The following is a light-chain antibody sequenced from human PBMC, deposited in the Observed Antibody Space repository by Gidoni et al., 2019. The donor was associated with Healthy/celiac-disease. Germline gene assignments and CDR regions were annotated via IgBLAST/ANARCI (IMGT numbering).Light chain of an antibody. CDR3: QTWGTGIV. CDR2: LNSDGSH. J-gene: IGLJ2*01. CDR1: SGHSSYA. V-gene: IGLV4-69*01. Sequence: QLVLTQSPSASASLGASVKLTCTLSSGHSSYAIAWHQQQPEKGPRYLMKLNSDGSHSKGDGIPDRFSGSSSGADLYPPISSLQSEDEADYYCQTWGTGIVFGGGTKLTVL.